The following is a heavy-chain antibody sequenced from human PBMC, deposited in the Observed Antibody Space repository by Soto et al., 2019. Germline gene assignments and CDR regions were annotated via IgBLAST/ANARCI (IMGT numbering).Heavy chain of an antibody. CDR2: AYRTGST. CDR1: GGSISTSNW. D-gene: IGHD6-13*01. Sequence: SETLSLTCAVSGGSISTSNWWSWVRQPPGKGLEWIGEAYRTGSTTYNPSLESRLTISVDKSKNQFSLKLTSVTAADTAVYYCARARATIAAAAIFDCWGQGTLVTVSS. J-gene: IGHJ4*02. CDR3: ARARATIAAAAIFDC. V-gene: IGHV4-4*02.